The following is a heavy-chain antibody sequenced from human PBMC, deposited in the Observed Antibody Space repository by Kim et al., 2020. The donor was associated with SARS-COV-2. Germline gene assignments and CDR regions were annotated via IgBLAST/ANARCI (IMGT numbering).Heavy chain of an antibody. Sequence: GGSLRLSCAASGFNFDDYAMHWVRQAPGQGLEWVSHISGEGGNTYYADSVKGRFTISRDNSKNSLYLQMNSLRTEDTALYYCAKDIGYCSGGSCPDAFDIWGQGKLVSVSS. CDR2: ISGEGGNT. V-gene: IGHV3-43*02. CDR1: GFNFDDYA. J-gene: IGHJ3*02. CDR3: AKDIGYCSGGSCPDAFDI. D-gene: IGHD2-15*01.